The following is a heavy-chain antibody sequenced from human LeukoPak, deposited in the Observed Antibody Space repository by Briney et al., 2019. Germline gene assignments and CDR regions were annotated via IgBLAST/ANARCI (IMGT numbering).Heavy chain of an antibody. CDR1: GGTFSSYA. V-gene: IGHV1-69*05. D-gene: IGHD6-6*01. Sequence: SVKVSCKASGGTFSSYAISWVRQAPGQGLEWMGGIIPIFGTANYAQKFQGRVTITRNTSISTAYMELSSLRSEDTAVYYCARGRVLAFDYWGQGTLVTVSS. CDR2: IIPIFGTA. J-gene: IGHJ4*02. CDR3: ARGRVLAFDY.